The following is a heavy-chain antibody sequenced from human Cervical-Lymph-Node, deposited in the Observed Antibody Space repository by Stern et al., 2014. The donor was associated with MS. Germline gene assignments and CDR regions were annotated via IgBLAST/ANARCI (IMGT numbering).Heavy chain of an antibody. CDR2: IIPIFGTA. CDR1: GGTFSSYA. Sequence: QVQLVQSGAEVKKPGSSVKVSCKASGGTFSSYAISWVRQAPGQGLEWMGGIIPIFGTATYAQKFQGRVTITADESTSTAYMELSSLISEDTAVYYCARDLRRCSSTSCYQQDWGQGTLVTVSS. CDR3: ARDLRRCSSTSCYQQD. V-gene: IGHV1-69*01. D-gene: IGHD2-2*01. J-gene: IGHJ4*02.